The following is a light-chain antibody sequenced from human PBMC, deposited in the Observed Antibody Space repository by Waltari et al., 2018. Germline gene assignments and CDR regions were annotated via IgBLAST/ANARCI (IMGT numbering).Light chain of an antibody. V-gene: IGKV1-27*01. CDR3: QKYMSAPFT. CDR1: QGISHY. CDR2: AAS. J-gene: IGKJ3*01. Sequence: DIKMTQSPSSLSASVGDRVTITCRASQGISHYLAWYQQKPGKVPKLLIYAASALQSGVPSRFSGSGSGTDFTLTISSLQPEDVATYYCQKYMSAPFTFGPGTKVDIK.